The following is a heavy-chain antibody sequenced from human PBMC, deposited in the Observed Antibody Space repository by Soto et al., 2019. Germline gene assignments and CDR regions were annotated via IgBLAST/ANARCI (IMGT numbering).Heavy chain of an antibody. V-gene: IGHV4-39*01. D-gene: IGHD2-15*01. CDR3: ARHLTYCSAGSCYSDFPYYGMDV. CDR2: IFYSGST. J-gene: IGHJ6*02. CDR1: GGSISSSSYY. Sequence: QLQLQESGPGLVKPSETLSLTCTVSGGSISSSSYYWGWIRQPPGKGLEWIGSIFYSGSTYYNPSLKSRVTISVHTSKNQFSLKLSSVTAADTAVYYCARHLTYCSAGSCYSDFPYYGMDVWGQGTTVTVSS.